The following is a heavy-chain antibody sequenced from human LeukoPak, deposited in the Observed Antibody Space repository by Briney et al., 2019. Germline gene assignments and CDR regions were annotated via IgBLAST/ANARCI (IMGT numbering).Heavy chain of an antibody. CDR2: ISGSGGST. D-gene: IGHD3-10*01. CDR3: ARDPMVRGVIGPDYYYGMDV. V-gene: IGHV3-23*01. J-gene: IGHJ6*02. Sequence: TGGSLRLSCAASGFTFSSYAMSWVRQAPGKGLEWVSAISGSGGSTYYADSVKGRFTISRDNSKNTLYLQMNSLRAEDTAVYYCARDPMVRGVIGPDYYYGMDVWGQGTTVTVSS. CDR1: GFTFSSYA.